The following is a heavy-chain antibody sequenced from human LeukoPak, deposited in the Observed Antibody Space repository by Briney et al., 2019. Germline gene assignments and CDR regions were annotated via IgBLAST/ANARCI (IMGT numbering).Heavy chain of an antibody. CDR2: ISGSGGST. J-gene: IGHJ4*02. D-gene: IGHD6-13*01. Sequence: PGGSLRHSCAASGFTFSSYAMSWVRQAPGKGLEWVSAISGSGGSTYYADSVKGRFTISRDNSKNTLYLQMNSLRAEDTAVYYCAKDFPPIAAAGHYFDYWGQGTLVTVSS. CDR3: AKDFPPIAAAGHYFDY. CDR1: GFTFSSYA. V-gene: IGHV3-23*01.